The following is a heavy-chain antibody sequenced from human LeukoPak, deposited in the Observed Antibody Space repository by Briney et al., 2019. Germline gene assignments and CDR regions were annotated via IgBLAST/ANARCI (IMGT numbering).Heavy chain of an antibody. D-gene: IGHD4-11*01. CDR2: IKQDGSDK. J-gene: IGHJ4*02. V-gene: IGHV3-7*01. Sequence: GGSLRLSCAASGFTFRSYWMSWVRQAPGKGLEWVANIKQDGSDKYYVDSVKRRFTISKDNAKKSLYLQMNNLRSEDTGVYYCAREDHSKYEYWGQGTLVTVSS. CDR3: AREDHSKYEY. CDR1: GFTFRSYW.